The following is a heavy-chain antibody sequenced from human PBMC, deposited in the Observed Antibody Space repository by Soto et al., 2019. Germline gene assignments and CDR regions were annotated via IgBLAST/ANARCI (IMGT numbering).Heavy chain of an antibody. CDR1: GGCVSIGSYY. CDR3: ARAGGDYYDSSGYYGY. D-gene: IGHD3-22*01. CDR2: IYYSGST. V-gene: IGHV4-61*01. J-gene: IGHJ4*02. Sequence: PTDTVSLTSAVFGGCVSIGSYYWSWIRQPPGKGLEWIGYIYYSGSTNYNPSLKSRVTISVDTSKNQFSLKLSSVTAADTAVYYXARAGGDYYDSSGYYGYWGQGTLVTVS.